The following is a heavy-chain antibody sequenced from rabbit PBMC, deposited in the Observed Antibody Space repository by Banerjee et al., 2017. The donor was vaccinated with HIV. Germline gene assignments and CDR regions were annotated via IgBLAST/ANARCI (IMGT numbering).Heavy chain of an antibody. CDR2: IYGDSGSST. CDR3: ARGSAAMTMVITGFYFNL. Sequence: QEQLEESGGDLVKPEGSLTLTCKASGFSFSTTYYMCWVRQAPGKGLESIACIYGDSGSSTWYASWATGRFTISTTSSTTVTLQLTSLTAADTATYFCARGSAAMTMVITGFYFNLWGPGTLVTVS. D-gene: IGHD2-1*01. CDR1: GFSFSTTYY. V-gene: IGHV1S45*01. J-gene: IGHJ4*01.